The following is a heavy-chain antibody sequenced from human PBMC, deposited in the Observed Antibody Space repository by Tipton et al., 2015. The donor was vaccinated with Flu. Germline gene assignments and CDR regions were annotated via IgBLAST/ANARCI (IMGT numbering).Heavy chain of an antibody. D-gene: IGHD1-26*01. J-gene: IGHJ4*02. CDR3: ARAHIVGAASGFDY. V-gene: IGHV4-39*07. CDR1: GGSVSSSSYY. Sequence: TLSLTCTVSGGSVSSSSYYWGWLRQPPGKGLEWIGSIYYSGSTYYNPSLQSRVTISVDTSKNQFSLKLSSVTAADTAVYYCARAHIVGAASGFDYWGQGTLVTVSS. CDR2: IYYSGST.